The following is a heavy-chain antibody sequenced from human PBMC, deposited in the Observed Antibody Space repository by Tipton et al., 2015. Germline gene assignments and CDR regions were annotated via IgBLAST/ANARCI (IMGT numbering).Heavy chain of an antibody. J-gene: IGHJ4*02. V-gene: IGHV1-46*01. Sequence: QSGPEVKKPGASVKVSCKASGYTFSSYYMHWVRQAPGQGLEWMGMINPSDGSTDDTQKFQGRVTMTRDTSTSTVYMELSSLRSEDTAVYYCAREGCISTSCYDYWGQGSLVTVSS. CDR2: INPSDGST. CDR3: AREGCISTSCYDY. CDR1: GYTFSSYY. D-gene: IGHD2-2*01.